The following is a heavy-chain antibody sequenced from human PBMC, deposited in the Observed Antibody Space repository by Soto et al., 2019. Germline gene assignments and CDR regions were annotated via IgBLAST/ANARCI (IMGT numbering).Heavy chain of an antibody. CDR3: ARGRGRVVPAARDNYSYYYGRSV. V-gene: IGHV4-34*01. CDR1: GGSFRGYY. J-gene: IGHJ6*02. CDR2: INHSGST. Sequence: PSETLSLTCAVYGGSFRGYYWSWIRQPPGKGLEWIGEINHSGSTNYNPSLKSRVTISVATSKNQFSLKLSPVTAADTAVYYCARGRGRVVPAARDNYSYYYGRSVWGQRTTGTVSS. D-gene: IGHD2-2*01.